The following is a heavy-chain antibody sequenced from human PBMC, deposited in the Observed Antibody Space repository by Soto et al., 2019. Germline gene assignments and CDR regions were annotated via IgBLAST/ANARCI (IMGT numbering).Heavy chain of an antibody. CDR3: PRDHAIYYPFLLFDS. CDR1: GCTFSGYG. D-gene: IGHD1-26*01. CDR2: ISYDGSNK. Sequence: PGGSLRLSCAASGCTFSGYGMHWVRQAPGKGLEWVAVISYDGSNKYYADSVKGRFTISRDNYKYSLYLQMNSLRAEDTAVDCGPRDHAIYYPFLLFDSRGQGALVTVS. V-gene: IGHV3-30*03. J-gene: IGHJ4*02.